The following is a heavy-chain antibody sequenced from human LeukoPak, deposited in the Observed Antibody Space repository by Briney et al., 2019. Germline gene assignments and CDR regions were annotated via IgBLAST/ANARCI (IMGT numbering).Heavy chain of an antibody. CDR2: IYYNGNT. V-gene: IGHV4-30-4*07. Sequence: PSGTLSLTCAVSGGSISSGGYSWNWIRQPPGKGLEWIGNIYYNGNTYYNPSLTSRITISIDTSKKQYSLKLRSVTAADTAVYYCARGSLFYDDAFDFWGQGSLVTVSS. CDR1: GGSISSGGYS. J-gene: IGHJ4*02. D-gene: IGHD3-16*01. CDR3: ARGSLFYDDAFDF.